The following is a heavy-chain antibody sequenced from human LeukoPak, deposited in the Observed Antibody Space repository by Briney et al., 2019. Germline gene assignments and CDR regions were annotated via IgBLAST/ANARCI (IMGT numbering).Heavy chain of an antibody. V-gene: IGHV3-30*02. D-gene: IGHD1-26*01. CDR2: IRYDGSNK. CDR3: AKDTGERVGAPISDY. Sequence: GGSLRLSCGASGFSFSDYGMHWVRQAPGKGLEWVAFIRYDGSNKYYADSVKGRFTISRDNSKNTLYLQMNSLRAEDTAVYYCAKDTGERVGAPISDYWGQGTLVTVSS. J-gene: IGHJ4*02. CDR1: GFSFSDYG.